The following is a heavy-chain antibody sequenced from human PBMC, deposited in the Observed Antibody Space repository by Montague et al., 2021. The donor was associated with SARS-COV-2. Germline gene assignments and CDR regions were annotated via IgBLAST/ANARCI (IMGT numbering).Heavy chain of an antibody. CDR3: ARFGEGGTSWPFDY. V-gene: IGHV4-61*02. J-gene: IGHJ4*02. D-gene: IGHD6-13*01. Sequence: TLSLTCTVSGGSIRSGSYNWSWIRQSAGKGLEWIGRIYTRGGTYYNPSLKSRVIISIDTSKNQLSLKLSSVTAADAAMYYCARFGEGGTSWPFDYWGQGTLVTVSS. CDR1: GGSIRSGSYN. CDR2: IYTRGGT.